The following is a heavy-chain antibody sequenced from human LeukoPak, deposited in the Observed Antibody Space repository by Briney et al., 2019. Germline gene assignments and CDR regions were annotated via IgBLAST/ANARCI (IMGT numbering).Heavy chain of an antibody. CDR2: INSDGSST. CDR3: ARGVAGYCTNGVCYPLDH. V-gene: IGHV3-74*01. Sequence: LAGGSLRLSCAASGFTFSSYWMHWVRQAPGKGLVWVSRINSDGSSTSYADSVKGRFTISRDNAKNTLYLQMNSLRAEDTAVYYCARGVAGYCTNGVCYPLDHWGQGTLVTVSS. J-gene: IGHJ4*02. D-gene: IGHD2-8*01. CDR1: GFTFSSYW.